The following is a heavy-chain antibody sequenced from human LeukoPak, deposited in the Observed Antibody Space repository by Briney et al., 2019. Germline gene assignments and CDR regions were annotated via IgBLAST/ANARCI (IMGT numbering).Heavy chain of an antibody. D-gene: IGHD4-11*01. Sequence: GRSLRLSCAASGFTFSSYGMHWVRQAPGKGLEWVAVIWYDGSNKYYADSVKGRFTISRDNSKNTLYLQMNSLRAEDTAAYYCARDRLQNYFDYWGQGTLVTVSS. J-gene: IGHJ4*02. CDR1: GFTFSSYG. V-gene: IGHV3-33*01. CDR3: ARDRLQNYFDY. CDR2: IWYDGSNK.